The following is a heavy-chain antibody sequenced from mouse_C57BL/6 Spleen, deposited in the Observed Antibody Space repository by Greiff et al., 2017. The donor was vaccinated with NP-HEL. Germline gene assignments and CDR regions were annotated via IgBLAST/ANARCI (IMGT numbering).Heavy chain of an antibody. J-gene: IGHJ4*01. CDR3: ASYYYGMGAMDY. D-gene: IGHD1-1*01. CDR1: GYTFTSYW. V-gene: IGHV1-55*01. CDR2: IYPSSGST. Sequence: VKLQESGAELVKPGASVKMSCKASGYTFTSYWITWVKQRPGQGLEWIGDIYPSSGSTNYNEKFKSKATLTVDTSSSTAYMQLSSLTSEDSAVYYCASYYYGMGAMDYWGQGTSVTVSS.